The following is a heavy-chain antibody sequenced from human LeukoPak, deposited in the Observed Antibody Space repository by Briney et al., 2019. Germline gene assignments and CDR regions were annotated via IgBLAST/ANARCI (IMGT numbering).Heavy chain of an antibody. D-gene: IGHD1-1*01. J-gene: IGHJ3*02. CDR1: GGSISSYY. CDR3: ARSPWTVGAFDI. Sequence: PSETLSLTCTVSGGSISSYYWSWNRQPAGKGLDWIGRIYTSGSTNYNPSLKSRVTMSVDTSKNQFSLKLSSVTAADTAVYYCARSPWTVGAFDIWGQGTMVTVSS. CDR2: IYTSGST. V-gene: IGHV4-4*07.